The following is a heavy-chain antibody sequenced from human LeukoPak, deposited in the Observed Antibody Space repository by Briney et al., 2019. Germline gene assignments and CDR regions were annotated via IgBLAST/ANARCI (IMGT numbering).Heavy chain of an antibody. D-gene: IGHD6-13*01. CDR1: GFTFVDYG. V-gene: IGHV3-20*04. CDR2: INWNGGST. Sequence: GGSLRLSCAASGFTFVDYGMSWVRQAPGEGPEWVSGINWNGGSTGYADSVKGRFTISRDNAKNSLYLQMNSLRAEDTALYYCARGGIAAAGTYGYYYYYYYMDVWGKGTTVTVSS. J-gene: IGHJ6*03. CDR3: ARGGIAAAGTYGYYYYYYYMDV.